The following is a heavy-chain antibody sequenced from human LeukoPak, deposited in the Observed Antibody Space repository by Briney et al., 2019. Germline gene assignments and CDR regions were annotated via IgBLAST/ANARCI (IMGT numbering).Heavy chain of an antibody. J-gene: IGHJ6*03. Sequence: GGSLRLSCAASGFTFSSYSMNWVRQAPGKGLEWVSSISSSSSYIYYADSVKGRFTISRDNAKNSLYLQMNSLRAEDTAVYYCARAEGGSYYHYYYMDVWGKGTTVTVSS. D-gene: IGHD1-26*01. CDR1: GFTFSSYS. CDR2: ISSSSSYI. V-gene: IGHV3-21*01. CDR3: ARAEGGSYYHYYYMDV.